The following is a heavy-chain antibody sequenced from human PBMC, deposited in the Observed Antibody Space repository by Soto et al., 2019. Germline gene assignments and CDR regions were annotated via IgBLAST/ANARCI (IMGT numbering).Heavy chain of an antibody. Sequence: GSLRLSCAASGFTVSSNYMSWVRQAPGKGLEWVSVIYSGGSTYYADSVKGRFTISRHNSKNTLYLQMNSLRAEDTAVYYCARDRRYCSSTSCYRSYYMDVWGKGTTVTVSS. D-gene: IGHD2-2*02. V-gene: IGHV3-53*04. CDR2: IYSGGST. CDR1: GFTVSSNY. J-gene: IGHJ6*03. CDR3: ARDRRYCSSTSCYRSYYMDV.